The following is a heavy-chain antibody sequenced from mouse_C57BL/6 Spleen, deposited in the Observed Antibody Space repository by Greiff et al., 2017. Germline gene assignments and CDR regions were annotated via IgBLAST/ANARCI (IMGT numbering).Heavy chain of an antibody. CDR1: GYAFTNYL. V-gene: IGHV1-54*01. Sequence: QVQLQQPGGELVRPGTSVKVSCKASGYAFTNYLIEWVKQRPGQGLEWIGVINPGSGGTNYNEQFKGKATLTADKSSSTAYMQLSSLTSEDSAVYFCARGGSYYAMDYWGQGTSVTVSA. CDR3: ARGGSYYAMDY. D-gene: IGHD1-1*01. J-gene: IGHJ4*01. CDR2: INPGSGGT.